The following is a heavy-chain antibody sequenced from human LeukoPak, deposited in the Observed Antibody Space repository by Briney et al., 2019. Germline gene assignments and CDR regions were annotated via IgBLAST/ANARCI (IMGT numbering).Heavy chain of an antibody. Sequence: SETLSLTCTVSGGSISSYYWSWIRQPAGKGLEWIGRIYTSGSTNYNPSLKSRVTISVDTSKNQFSLKLSSVTAADTAVYYCARGRRTTVVYYYYGMDVWGQGTTVTVSS. J-gene: IGHJ6*02. CDR1: GGSISSYY. D-gene: IGHD4-11*01. V-gene: IGHV4-4*07. CDR2: IYTSGST. CDR3: ARGRRTTVVYYYYGMDV.